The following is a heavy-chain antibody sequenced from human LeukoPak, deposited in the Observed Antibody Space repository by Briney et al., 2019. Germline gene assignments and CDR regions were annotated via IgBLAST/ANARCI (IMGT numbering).Heavy chain of an antibody. D-gene: IGHD1-1*01. CDR2: IKNKRSGGAA. Sequence: GGSLRLSCEASGFIFSNAWMNWVRQVPGKGLEWVGRIKNKRSGGAADHAAPVKGRFTVSRDDSKNTLFLQMNRLKSEDTAVYYCTTGWASVAHDGYWGQGTLVTVSS. CDR1: GFIFSNAW. CDR3: TTGWASVAHDGY. J-gene: IGHJ4*01. V-gene: IGHV3-15*07.